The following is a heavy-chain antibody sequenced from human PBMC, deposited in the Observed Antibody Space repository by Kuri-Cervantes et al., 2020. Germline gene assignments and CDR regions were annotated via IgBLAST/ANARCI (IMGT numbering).Heavy chain of an antibody. V-gene: IGHV3-11*01. CDR1: GFTFSDYY. CDR2: ISSSGSTI. D-gene: IGHD4-17*01. J-gene: IGHJ4*02. CDR3: AKAAPGYGDYGAIPPFDY. Sequence: GESLKISCAASGFTFSDYYMSWIRQAPEKGLEWVSYISSSGSTIYYADSVKGRFTISRDNAKNSLYLQMNSLRAEDTAVYYCAKAAPGYGDYGAIPPFDYWGQGTLVTVSS.